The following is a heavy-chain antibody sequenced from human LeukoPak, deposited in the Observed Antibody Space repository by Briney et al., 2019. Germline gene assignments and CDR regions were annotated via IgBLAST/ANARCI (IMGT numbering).Heavy chain of an antibody. J-gene: IGHJ5*02. CDR1: GFTFSTYA. CDR2: ISGSGDYT. D-gene: IGHD1-26*01. CDR3: AKPSGILLITNPQS. Sequence: GGPLRLSCAASGFTFSTYAMSWVRQAPGKGLEWVSGISGSGDYTYYADSVKGRFTISRDNSKNTLYLQMNSLRAEDTAVYYCAKPSGILLITNPQSWGQGTLVTVSS. V-gene: IGHV3-23*01.